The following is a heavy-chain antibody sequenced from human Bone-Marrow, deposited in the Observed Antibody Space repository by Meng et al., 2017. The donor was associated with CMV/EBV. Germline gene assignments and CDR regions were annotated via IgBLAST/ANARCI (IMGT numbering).Heavy chain of an antibody. J-gene: IGHJ4*01. CDR1: GFTFSRYW. V-gene: IGHV3-21*01. D-gene: IGHD2-2*01. Sequence: GESLKISCTASGFTFSRYWMNWVRQAPGKGLEWVSSISGSGQDTYYADSLRGRFTVSRDNRRKSLYLQMDALRVEDTAVYYCARDLQTFCGSPGCYDGFPHWGHGTLVTVSS. CDR2: ISGSGQDT. CDR3: ARDLQTFCGSPGCYDGFPH.